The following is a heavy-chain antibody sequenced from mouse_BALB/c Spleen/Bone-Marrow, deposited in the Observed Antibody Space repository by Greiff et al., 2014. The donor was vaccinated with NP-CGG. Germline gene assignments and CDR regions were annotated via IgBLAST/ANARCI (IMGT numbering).Heavy chain of an antibody. D-gene: IGHD4-1*02. CDR2: IYPGSDIT. CDR3: AQLGQGY. V-gene: IGHV1-55*01. J-gene: IGHJ2*01. Sequence: VQLQQSGAELVKPGTSVKMSCKASGYSFTSHWMHWVKQRPGQGLEWIGDIYPGSDITSYNEKLKSKATLTVDPSSSTAYMQLSSLTSEDPAVYYCAQLGQGYWGQGTTLTVSS. CDR1: GYSFTSHW.